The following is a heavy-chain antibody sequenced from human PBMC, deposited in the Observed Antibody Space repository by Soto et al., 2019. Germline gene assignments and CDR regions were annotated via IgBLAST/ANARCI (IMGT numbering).Heavy chain of an antibody. D-gene: IGHD5-18*01. CDR1: GFTFSTSV. V-gene: IGHV3-23*01. CDR3: AKARYGYTPGSFDY. CDR2: ISGTGGST. J-gene: IGHJ4*02. Sequence: GGSLRLSCAASGFTFSTSVMSWVRQAPGKGLEWVSAISGTGGSTYYADSVKGRFTISRDNSKSTLYLQMNSLRAEDTTVYYCAKARYGYTPGSFDYWGQGTLVTVSS.